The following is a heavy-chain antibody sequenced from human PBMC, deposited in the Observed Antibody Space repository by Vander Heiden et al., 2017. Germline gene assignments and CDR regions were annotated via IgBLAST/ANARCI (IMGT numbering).Heavy chain of an antibody. CDR3: AGGVGLMVYAKSWFDP. CDR1: TFTGYY. D-gene: IGHD2-8*01. V-gene: IGHV1-2*06. J-gene: IGHJ5*02. Sequence: TFTGYYMHWVRQPPGQGLEWMGRINPNSGGTNYAQKFQGRVTMTRDTSTSTAYMELSRLRSDGTAVYYCAGGVGLMVYAKSWFDPWGQGTLVTVSS. CDR2: INPNSGGT.